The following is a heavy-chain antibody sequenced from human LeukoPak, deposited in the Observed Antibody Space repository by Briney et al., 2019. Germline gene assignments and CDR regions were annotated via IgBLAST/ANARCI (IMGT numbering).Heavy chain of an antibody. J-gene: IGHJ3*02. CDR1: AHTFTNYY. CDR3: ARGSYYGSGSATDAFDI. CDR2: INPSGDST. D-gene: IGHD3-10*01. V-gene: IGHV1-46*01. Sequence: ASVKVSCKASAHTFTNYYIHWVRQAPGQGLEWMGIINPSGDSTSYARKFQGRVTMTRDTSTSTVYMELSSLRSEDTAVYYCARGSYYGSGSATDAFDIWGQGTKVTVS.